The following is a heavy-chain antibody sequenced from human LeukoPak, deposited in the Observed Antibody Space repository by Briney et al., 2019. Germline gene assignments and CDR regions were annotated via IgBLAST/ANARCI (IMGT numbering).Heavy chain of an antibody. CDR2: INPNSGGT. CDR1: GYTFIGYY. V-gene: IGHV1-2*02. J-gene: IGHJ4*02. CDR3: ARDFQNNNWYGGPGYYFDF. D-gene: IGHD1-26*01. Sequence: ASVKVSCKASGYTFIGYYMHWVRQAPGQGLECMGWINPNSGGTNYAQKFQGRVTMTTDTSISTAYMELSRLRSDDTALYYCARDFQNNNWYGGPGYYFDFWGQGALVTVSS.